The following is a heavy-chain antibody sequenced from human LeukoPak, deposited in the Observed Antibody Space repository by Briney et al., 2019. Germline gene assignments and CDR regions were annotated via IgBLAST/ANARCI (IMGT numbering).Heavy chain of an antibody. CDR3: ARGGRGANAYDI. CDR2: ITGSGGST. D-gene: IGHD1-26*01. V-gene: IGHV3-23*01. J-gene: IGHJ3*02. Sequence: GGSLRLSCAASGFAFSSYAMSWVRQAPAKELEWVSIITGSGGSTYYADSVKGRFTISRDNSKNTLYLQMNSLRAEDTAVYYCARGGRGANAYDIWGQGTMVPVSS. CDR1: GFAFSSYA.